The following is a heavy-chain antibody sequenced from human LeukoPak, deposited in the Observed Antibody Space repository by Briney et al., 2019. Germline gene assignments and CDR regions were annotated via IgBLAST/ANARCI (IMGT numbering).Heavy chain of an antibody. Sequence: SETLSLTCTVSGGSISSYYWGMVRQPPGKGLEWIGSIYYSGSTYYNPSLKSRVTISVDTSKNQFSLKLSSVTAADTAVYYCARHLGFGGQLRTGYNWFDPWGQGTLVTVSS. CDR3: ARHLGFGGQLRTGYNWFDP. V-gene: IGHV4-39*01. CDR2: IYYSGST. D-gene: IGHD2-2*01. CDR1: GGSISSYY. J-gene: IGHJ5*02.